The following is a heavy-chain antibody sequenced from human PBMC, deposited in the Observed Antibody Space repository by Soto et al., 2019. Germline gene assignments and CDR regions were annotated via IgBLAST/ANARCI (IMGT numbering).Heavy chain of an antibody. J-gene: IGHJ4*02. D-gene: IGHD2-8*01. Sequence: QVQLQESGPGLVKPSQTLSLTCTVSGGSISSGGYYWSWISQHPGKGLEWIGYMYYSGSTYYNPSLKSRVTISVETSKNQFSLKLSSVTAADSAVYYCARSGYCSKGVCYTTPLFDYWGQGTLDTVSS. CDR2: MYYSGST. CDR3: ARSGYCSKGVCYTTPLFDY. CDR1: GGSISSGGYY. V-gene: IGHV4-31*03.